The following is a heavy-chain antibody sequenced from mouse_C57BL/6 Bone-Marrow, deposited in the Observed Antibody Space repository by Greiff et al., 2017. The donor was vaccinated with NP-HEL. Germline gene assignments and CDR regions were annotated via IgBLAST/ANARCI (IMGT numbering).Heavy chain of an antibody. D-gene: IGHD1-1*01. CDR3: ARTPYYYGSGGFAY. CDR1: GFTFSDYG. J-gene: IGHJ3*01. Sequence: EVKVVESGGGLVKPGGSLKLSCAASGFTFSDYGMHWVRQAPEKGLEWVAYISSGSSTIYYADTVKGRFTISRDNAKNTLFLQMTSLRSEDTAMYYCARTPYYYGSGGFAYWGQGTLVTVSA. CDR2: ISSGSSTI. V-gene: IGHV5-17*01.